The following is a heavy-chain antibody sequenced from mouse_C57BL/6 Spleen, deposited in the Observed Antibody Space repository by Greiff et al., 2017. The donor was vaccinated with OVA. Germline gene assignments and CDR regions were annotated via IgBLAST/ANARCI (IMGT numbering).Heavy chain of an antibody. J-gene: IGHJ2*01. CDR1: GYTFTDYY. Sequence: QVQLQQSGAELVRPGASVKLSCKASGYTFTDYYINWLKQRPGQGLEWIARIYPGSGNTYYNEKFKGKATLTAEKSSSTAYMQLSSLTSEDSAVYFGARCLLLWGYFDYWGQGTTLTVSS. V-gene: IGHV1-76*01. CDR2: IYPGSGNT. D-gene: IGHD2-10*01. CDR3: ARCLLLWGYFDY.